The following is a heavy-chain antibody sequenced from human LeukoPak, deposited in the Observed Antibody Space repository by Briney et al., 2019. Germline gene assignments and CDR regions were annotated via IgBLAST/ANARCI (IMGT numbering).Heavy chain of an antibody. D-gene: IGHD4-17*01. CDR3: ARPYGDYARGGFDI. J-gene: IGHJ3*02. V-gene: IGHV3-15*01. Sequence: PGGSLRLSCAASGFTFSNAWMSWVRQAPGKGLEWVGRIKSKTDGGTTDYGAPVKGRFTISRDDSKNTLYLQMNSLRAEDTAIYYCARPYGDYARGGFDIWGQGTVVTVSS. CDR1: GFTFSNAW. CDR2: IKSKTDGGTT.